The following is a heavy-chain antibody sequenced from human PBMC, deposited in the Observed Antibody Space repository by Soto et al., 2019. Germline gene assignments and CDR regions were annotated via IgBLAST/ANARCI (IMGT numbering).Heavy chain of an antibody. V-gene: IGHV4-61*01. CDR2: IYRSGTT. J-gene: IGHJ4*02. Sequence: SETLSLTCTVSGGSVSSGSYYWSWIRQPPGKGLEWIGYIYRSGTTNYNPSLKSRVTISVDTSKSQFSLKLTSVTAADTAVYYCARGEIPYDGGGYQSFYFDYWGQGTLVTVSS. D-gene: IGHD3-22*01. CDR3: ARGEIPYDGGGYQSFYFDY. CDR1: GGSVSSGSYY.